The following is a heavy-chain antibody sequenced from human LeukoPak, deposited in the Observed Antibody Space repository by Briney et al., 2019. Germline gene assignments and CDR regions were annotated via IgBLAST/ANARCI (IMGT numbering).Heavy chain of an antibody. Sequence: SKTLSLTCTVSGDSISSSAFYWGWIRQPPGKGLEWIASISYSGKTLYNPSLQTRVTISVDTSKNQFSLKLSSVTAADAAIYYCARDLSGGRSYWGRGTVVTVSS. CDR1: GDSISSSAFY. J-gene: IGHJ4*02. CDR2: ISYSGKT. V-gene: IGHV4-39*02. CDR3: ARDLSGGRSY. D-gene: IGHD3-16*01.